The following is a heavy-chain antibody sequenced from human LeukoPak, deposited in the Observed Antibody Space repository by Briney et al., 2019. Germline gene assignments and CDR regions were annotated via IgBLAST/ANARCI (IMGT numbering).Heavy chain of an antibody. V-gene: IGHV3-23*01. Sequence: PGGSLRLSWAASGFTFSTYAMSWVRQAPGKGLEWVSLIGGSDGRTRYADSVKGRFTISRDNSKNTLYLEMNSLRAEDTAVYYCAKDSSSYDWGYMDVWGKGTTVTISS. D-gene: IGHD3-22*01. CDR1: GFTFSTYA. CDR3: AKDSSSYDWGYMDV. J-gene: IGHJ6*03. CDR2: IGGSDGRT.